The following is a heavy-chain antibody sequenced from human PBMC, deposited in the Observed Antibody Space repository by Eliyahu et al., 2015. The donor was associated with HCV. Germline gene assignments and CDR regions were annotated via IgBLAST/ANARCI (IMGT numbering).Heavy chain of an antibody. CDR2: INSDGSST. D-gene: IGHD6-13*01. Sequence: EVQLVESGGGLVQPGGSLRLSCAASGFXFSSYWMHWVRQAPGKGLVWVSRINSDGSSTSYADSVKGRFTISRDNAKNTLYLQMNSLRAEDTAVYYCARLGIAAHWFDPWGQGTLVTVSS. CDR1: GFXFSSYW. V-gene: IGHV3-74*01. J-gene: IGHJ5*02. CDR3: ARLGIAAHWFDP.